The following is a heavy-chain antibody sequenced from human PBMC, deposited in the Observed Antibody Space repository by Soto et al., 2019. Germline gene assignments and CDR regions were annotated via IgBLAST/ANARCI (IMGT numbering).Heavy chain of an antibody. CDR1: GYTFTGYY. CDR2: INPNSGGT. J-gene: IGHJ4*02. Sequence: ASVKVSCKASGYTFTGYYMHWVRQAPGQGLEWMGWINPNSGGTNYAQKFQGWVTMTRDTSISTAYMELSRLRSDDTAVYYCARDLQYCSSTGCYPHGGRYYFDYWGQGTLVTVSS. CDR3: ARDLQYCSSTGCYPHGGRYYFDY. V-gene: IGHV1-2*04. D-gene: IGHD2-2*01.